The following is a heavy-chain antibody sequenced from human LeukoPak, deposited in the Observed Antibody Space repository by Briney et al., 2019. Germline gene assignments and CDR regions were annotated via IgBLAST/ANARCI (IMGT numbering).Heavy chain of an antibody. D-gene: IGHD3-10*01. J-gene: IGHJ5*02. CDR2: IYYSGST. CDR1: GGSISSYY. CDR3: AREGLNMVRGVIPKEAWGWFDP. V-gene: IGHV4-59*12. Sequence: SETLSLTCTVSGGSISSYYWSWIRQPPGKGREWHGYIYYSGSTNYNPSLKSRVTISVDTSKHQFSLKLSSVTAADTAVYYCAREGLNMVRGVIPKEAWGWFDPWGQGALVTVSS.